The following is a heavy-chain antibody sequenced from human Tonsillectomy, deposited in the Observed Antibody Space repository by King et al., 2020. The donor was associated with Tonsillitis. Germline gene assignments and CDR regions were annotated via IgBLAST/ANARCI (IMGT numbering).Heavy chain of an antibody. V-gene: IGHV3-30*18. J-gene: IGHJ6*02. CDR3: AKRSPTVAGTYGMDV. CDR2: ISYDGSNK. CDR1: GFTFSNYG. Sequence: VQLAESGGGVVQPGRSLRLSCAASGFTFSNYGMHWVRQAPGKGLEWVAVISYDGSNKYYADSVKGRFTISRDNSKNTLYLQMNSLRAEDTAVYYCAKRSPTVAGTYGMDVWGQGTTVTVSS. D-gene: IGHD6-19*01.